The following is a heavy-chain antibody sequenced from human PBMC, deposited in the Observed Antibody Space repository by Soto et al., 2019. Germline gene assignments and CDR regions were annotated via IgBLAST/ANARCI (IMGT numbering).Heavy chain of an antibody. Sequence: GGSLRLSCAASGFTFSSYAMSWVRQAPGKGLEWVSAISGSGGSTYYADSVKGRFTISRDNSKNTLYLQMNSLRAEDTAVYYCAKGGQQLVISYYYYMDVWGKGTTVTVSS. CDR1: GFTFSSYA. D-gene: IGHD6-13*01. V-gene: IGHV3-23*01. J-gene: IGHJ6*03. CDR2: ISGSGGST. CDR3: AKGGQQLVISYYYYMDV.